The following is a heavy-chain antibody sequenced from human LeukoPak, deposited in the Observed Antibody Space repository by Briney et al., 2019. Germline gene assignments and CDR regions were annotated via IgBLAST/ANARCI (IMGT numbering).Heavy chain of an antibody. CDR3: ARDKIVGASKFDY. D-gene: IGHD1-26*01. CDR1: GFTFSNYW. Sequence: GGSLRLSCAVSGFTFSNYWMSWVRQAPGKGLEWVAHIKQDESEKYYVDSVKGRFIISRDNAKNSLYLQMNSLRAEDTAIYYCARDKIVGASKFDYWGQGTLVTVSS. J-gene: IGHJ4*02. CDR2: IKQDESEK. V-gene: IGHV3-7*01.